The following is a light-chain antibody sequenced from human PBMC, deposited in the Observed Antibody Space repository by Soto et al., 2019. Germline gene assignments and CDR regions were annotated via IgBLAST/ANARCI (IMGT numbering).Light chain of an antibody. V-gene: IGKV3-15*01. CDR1: QSVSNS. CDR3: QQSYRIPPT. CDR2: DAS. J-gene: IGKJ2*01. Sequence: ETVMTQSPVTLSVSPGERVTLSCRASQSVSNSLAWYQQRPGQAPRLLIYDASTRATGIPGRFSGSGSGTEFTLTISSLQPDDSSTYYCQQSYRIPPTFGQGTKVEI.